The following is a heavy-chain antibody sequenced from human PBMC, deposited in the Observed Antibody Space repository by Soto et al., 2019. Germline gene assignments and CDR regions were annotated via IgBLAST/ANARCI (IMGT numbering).Heavy chain of an antibody. CDR2: ISGSGGST. CDR1: GFTFSSYA. Sequence: GGSLRLSCAASGFTFSSYAMSWVRQAPGKGLEWVSAISGSGGSTYYADSVKGRFTISRDNSKNTLYLQMNSLRAEDTAVYYCAKDRLPPVYSSSSPHAYWGQGTLVTVSS. J-gene: IGHJ4*02. CDR3: AKDRLPPVYSSSSPHAY. V-gene: IGHV3-23*01. D-gene: IGHD6-6*01.